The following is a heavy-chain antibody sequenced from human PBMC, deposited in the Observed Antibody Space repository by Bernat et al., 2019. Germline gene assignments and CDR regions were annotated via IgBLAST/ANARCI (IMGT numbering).Heavy chain of an antibody. Sequence: QMQLVQSGPEVKKPGTSVKVSCKASGFTFTSSAMQWVRQARGQRLEWIGWIVVGSGNTNYARKFQERVTISRDRSTSTAYMELSSLRSEDTAVYYCAAGKWFGELLDGDYWGQGTLVTVSS. CDR1: GFTFTSSA. CDR2: IVVGSGNT. V-gene: IGHV1-58*02. D-gene: IGHD3-10*01. CDR3: AAGKWFGELLDGDY. J-gene: IGHJ4*02.